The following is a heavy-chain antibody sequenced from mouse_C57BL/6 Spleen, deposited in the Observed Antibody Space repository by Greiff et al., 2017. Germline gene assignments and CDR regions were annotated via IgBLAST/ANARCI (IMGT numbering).Heavy chain of an antibody. CDR2: IYPGDGDT. D-gene: IGHD6-1*01. Sequence: QVQLQQSGPELVKPGASVKISCKASGYAFSSSWMNWVKQRPGKGLEWIGRIYPGDGDTNYNGKFKGKATLTADKSSSTAYMQLSSLTSEDSAVYFCANLFGYFDYWGQGTTLTVSS. J-gene: IGHJ2*01. CDR3: ANLFGYFDY. V-gene: IGHV1-82*01. CDR1: GYAFSSSW.